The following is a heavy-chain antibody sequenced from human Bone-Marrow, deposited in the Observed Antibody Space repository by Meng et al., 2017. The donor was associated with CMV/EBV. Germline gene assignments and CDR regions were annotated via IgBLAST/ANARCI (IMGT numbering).Heavy chain of an antibody. CDR1: GFTVSSNY. J-gene: IGHJ4*02. V-gene: IGHV3-66*02. CDR2: IYSGGST. CDR3: ARERSSTGMD. D-gene: IGHD6-13*01. Sequence: GESLKISCAASGFTVSSNYMSWVRQAPGKGLEWVSVIYSGGSTYYADSVKGRFTISRDNSKNTLYLQMNNLRPEDTAVYYCARERSSTGMDWGQGTLVTVSS.